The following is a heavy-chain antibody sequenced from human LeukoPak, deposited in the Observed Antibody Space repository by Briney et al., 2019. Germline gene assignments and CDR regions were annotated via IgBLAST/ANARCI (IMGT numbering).Heavy chain of an antibody. CDR2: TSDRGDYT. J-gene: IGHJ4*02. CDR1: GFAVSSNY. D-gene: IGHD1-26*01. CDR3: AKKAQYNGNYPLDY. Sequence: GGSLRLSCAASGFAVSSNYMNWVRQAPGKGLEWDSGTSDRGDYTYYADSVKGRFTISRDNSKNTLYLQMNSLRAEDTALYFCAKKAQYNGNYPLDYWGQGTLVTVSS. V-gene: IGHV3-23*01.